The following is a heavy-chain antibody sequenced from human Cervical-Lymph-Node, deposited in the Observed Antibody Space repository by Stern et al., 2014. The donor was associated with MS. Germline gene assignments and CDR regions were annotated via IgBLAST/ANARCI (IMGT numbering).Heavy chain of an antibody. V-gene: IGHV4-31*03. J-gene: IGHJ6*02. CDR3: ASTRNSDYYGMDV. D-gene: IGHD1-1*01. CDR1: GGSISSGGYY. Sequence: QVQLVQSGPGLVKPSQTLSLTCTVSGGSISSGGYYWSWIRQHPGKGLAWIGYIYYSGSTYYNPSLKSRVTISVDTSKNQFSLKLSSVTAADTAVYYCASTRNSDYYGMDVWGQGTTVTVSS. CDR2: IYYSGST.